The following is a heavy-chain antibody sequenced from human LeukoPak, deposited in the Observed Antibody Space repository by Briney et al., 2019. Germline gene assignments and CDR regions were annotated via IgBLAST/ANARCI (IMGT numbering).Heavy chain of an antibody. D-gene: IGHD4-23*01. CDR3: ASSDRYGGSSGWFVP. CDR1: GGSISSSSYY. Sequence: SETLSLTSTVSGGSISSSSYYWGWLRQPPGKGREWIGSIYYSPNTYYNPSLKSRLTISVDTSNSQFSLKLSSVTAADTAVYYCASSDRYGGSSGWFVPSGQGTLVTVSS. CDR2: IYYSPNT. V-gene: IGHV4-39*07. J-gene: IGHJ5*02.